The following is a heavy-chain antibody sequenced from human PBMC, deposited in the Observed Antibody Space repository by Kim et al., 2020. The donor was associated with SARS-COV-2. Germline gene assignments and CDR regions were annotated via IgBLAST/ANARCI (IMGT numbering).Heavy chain of an antibody. Sequence: VKSRITINPDTAKNQFSLQLNSVTPEDTAVYYCARVDLELVDYYYYGMDVWGQGTTVTVSS. D-gene: IGHD1-1*01. CDR3: ARVDLELVDYYYYGMDV. V-gene: IGHV6-1*01. J-gene: IGHJ6*02.